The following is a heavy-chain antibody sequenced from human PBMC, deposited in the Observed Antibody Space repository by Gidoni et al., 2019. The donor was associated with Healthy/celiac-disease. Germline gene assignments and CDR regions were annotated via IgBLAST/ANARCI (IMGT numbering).Heavy chain of an antibody. CDR2: IYHSGST. CDR3: AREWGGGYSGYDDPAADY. Sequence: QVQLQESGPGLVKPSETLSLTCAAPGYPISSGYYWGWIRQPPGKGLEWIGSIYHSGSTYYNPSLKSRVTISVDTSKNQFSLKLSSVTAADTAVYYCAREWGGGYSGYDDPAADYWGQGTLVTVSS. J-gene: IGHJ4*02. CDR1: GYPISSGYY. V-gene: IGHV4-38-2*02. D-gene: IGHD5-12*01.